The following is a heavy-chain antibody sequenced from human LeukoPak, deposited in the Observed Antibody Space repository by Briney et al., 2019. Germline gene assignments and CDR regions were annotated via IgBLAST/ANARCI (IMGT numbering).Heavy chain of an antibody. D-gene: IGHD6-19*01. CDR2: IYHSGST. J-gene: IGHJ5*02. V-gene: IGHV4-4*02. CDR1: GGSISSSNW. CDR3: ARSPVAVAGTRWFDP. Sequence: PSETLSLTCAVSGGSISSSNWWSWVRQPPGKGLEWIGEIYHSGSTNYNPSLKNRVTISVDKSKNQFSLKLSSVTAADTAVYYCARSPVAVAGTRWFDPWGQGNLVTVSS.